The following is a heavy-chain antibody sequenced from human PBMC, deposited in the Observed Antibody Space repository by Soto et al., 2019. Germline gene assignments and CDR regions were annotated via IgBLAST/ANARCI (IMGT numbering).Heavy chain of an antibody. CDR2: IYYSGST. CDR3: ARAPFNSNPVTQPMSAFDI. Sequence: PSETLSLTCTVSGGSISSYYWSWIRQPPGKGLEWIGYIYYSGSTNYNPSLKSRVTISVDTSKNQFSLKLSSVTAADTAVYYCARAPFNSNPVTQPMSAFDIWGQGTMVTVSS. V-gene: IGHV4-59*01. CDR1: GGSISSYY. D-gene: IGHD2-2*01. J-gene: IGHJ3*02.